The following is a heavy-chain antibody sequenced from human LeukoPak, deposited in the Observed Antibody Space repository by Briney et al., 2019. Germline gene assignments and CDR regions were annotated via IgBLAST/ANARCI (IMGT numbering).Heavy chain of an antibody. CDR2: INPNSGGT. CDR1: GYTFTGYY. D-gene: IGHD2-2*01. CDR3: ARDLVVVPAAIGGAFDI. Sequence: ASVKVSCKASGYTFTGYYMHWVRQAPGQGLEWMGWINPNSGGTNFAQKFQGRVTMTRDTSISTAYMELSRLRSDDTAVYYCARDLVVVPAAIGGAFDIWGQGTMVTVSS. J-gene: IGHJ3*02. V-gene: IGHV1-2*02.